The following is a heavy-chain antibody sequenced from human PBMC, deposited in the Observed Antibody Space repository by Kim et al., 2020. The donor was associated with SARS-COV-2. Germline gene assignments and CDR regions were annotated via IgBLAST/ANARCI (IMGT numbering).Heavy chain of an antibody. CDR1: GFTFSNAW. CDR3: RRAVTTSRYYGMDV. D-gene: IGHD4-17*01. CDR2: IKSKTDGGTT. Sequence: GGSLRLSCAASGFTFSNAWMSWVRQAPGKGLEWVGRIKSKTDGGTTDYAAPVKGRFTISRDDSKNTLYLQMNSLKTEDTAVYYCRRAVTTSRYYGMDVWGQGTTVTVSS. V-gene: IGHV3-15*01. J-gene: IGHJ6*02.